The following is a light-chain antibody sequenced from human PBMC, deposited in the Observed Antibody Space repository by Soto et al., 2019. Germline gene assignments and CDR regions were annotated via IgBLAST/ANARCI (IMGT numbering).Light chain of an antibody. CDR1: XXVLYNSNNKNY. CDR3: QQYYSTPLT. J-gene: IGKJ4*01. CDR2: WAS. V-gene: IGKV4-1*01. Sequence: DIVMTQSPDSLAVSLGERATINCKSSXXVLYNSNNKNYLAWYQQKPGQPPKLLIYWASTRESGVPDRFSGSGSGTDFTLTISSLQAEDVAVYYCQQYYSTPLTFGGGTKVEIK.